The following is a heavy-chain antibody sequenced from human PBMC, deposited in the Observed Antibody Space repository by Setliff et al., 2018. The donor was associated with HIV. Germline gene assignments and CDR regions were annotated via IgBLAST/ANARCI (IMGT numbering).Heavy chain of an antibody. J-gene: IGHJ4*02. CDR3: ARSSGAAEADY. CDR1: GFTFSSYG. CDR2: IRSDGSNK. Sequence: PGGSLRLSCAAPGFTFSSYGMHWVRQAPGKGLEWVAFIRSDGSNKYYTDSVKGRFTISRDNSKNTLYLQMNSLRAEDTAVYYCARSSGAAEADYWGQGTLVTVSS. V-gene: IGHV3-30*02. D-gene: IGHD6-13*01.